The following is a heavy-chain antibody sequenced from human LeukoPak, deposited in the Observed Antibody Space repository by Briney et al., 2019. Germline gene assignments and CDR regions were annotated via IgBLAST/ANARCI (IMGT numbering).Heavy chain of an antibody. CDR1: GYSFPNYW. V-gene: IGHV5-51*01. CDR3: ARRYSSGWSFEY. Sequence: GESLKISCEGSGYSFPNYWITWVRQMPGKGLEWVGVIYPGDSLTRYSPSFQGQVTISADKSTNTAYLQWARLKASDTAIYYCARRYSSGWSFEYWGQGTLVTVSS. CDR2: IYPGDSLT. D-gene: IGHD6-19*01. J-gene: IGHJ4*02.